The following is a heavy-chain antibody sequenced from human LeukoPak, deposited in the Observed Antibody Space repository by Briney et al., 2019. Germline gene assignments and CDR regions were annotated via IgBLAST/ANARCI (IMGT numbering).Heavy chain of an antibody. D-gene: IGHD3-9*01. CDR2: ISSSSSTI. V-gene: IGHV3-48*01. CDR3: AREGALYYDILTGCLDY. J-gene: IGHJ4*02. Sequence: PGGSLRLSCAASGFTFSSYSMNWVRQAPGKGLEWVSYISSSSSTIYYADSVKGRFTASRDNAKNSLYLQMNSLRVEDTAVYYCAREGALYYDILTGCLDYWGQGILVTVSS. CDR1: GFTFSSYS.